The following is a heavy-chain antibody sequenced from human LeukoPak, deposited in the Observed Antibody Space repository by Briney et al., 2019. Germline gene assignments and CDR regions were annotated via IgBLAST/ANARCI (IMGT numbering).Heavy chain of an antibody. D-gene: IGHD5-24*01. J-gene: IGHJ4*02. CDR2: IYHSGST. Sequence: SETLSLTCAVSGGSISSGGYSWSWIRQPPGKGLEWIVYIYHSGSTYYNPSLKGRVTISVDRSKNRFSLKLSSVTAADTAVYYCARGRDGYSRAFDYWGQGTLVTVSS. CDR3: ARGRDGYSRAFDY. CDR1: GGSISSGGYS. V-gene: IGHV4-30-2*01.